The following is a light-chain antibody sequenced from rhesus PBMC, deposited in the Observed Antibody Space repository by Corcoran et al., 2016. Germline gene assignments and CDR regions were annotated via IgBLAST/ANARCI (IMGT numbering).Light chain of an antibody. CDR3: QQGYSTPWT. CDR1: QGISNA. J-gene: IGKJ1*01. CDR2: AAS. Sequence: DIQMSQSPSSLSASVGDKVTITCRASQGISNALAWYQQKPGKAPTLLTYAASSLESGVPSRFSGSRFGTYFTLTSSSLQPEDFATYYCQQGYSTPWTFGQGTKVEIK. V-gene: IGKV1-33*02.